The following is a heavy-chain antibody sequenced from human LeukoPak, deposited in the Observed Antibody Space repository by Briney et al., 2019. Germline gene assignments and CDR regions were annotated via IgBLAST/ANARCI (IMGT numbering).Heavy chain of an antibody. CDR2: INPNSGGT. CDR1: GYTFTDYY. J-gene: IGHJ4*02. V-gene: IGHV1-2*02. CDR3: ARESEYYFDY. Sequence: GASVKVSCKASGYTFTDYYMHWVRQAPGQGLEWMGWINPNSGGTNYAQKFQGRVTMTRDTSISTAYMELSRLTPDDTAVYYCARESEYYFDYWGQGTLVTVSS.